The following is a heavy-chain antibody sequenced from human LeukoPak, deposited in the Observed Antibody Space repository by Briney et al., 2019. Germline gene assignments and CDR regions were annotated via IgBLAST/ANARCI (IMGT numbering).Heavy chain of an antibody. CDR3: ARGRDGYYFKGDY. CDR2: ISAYNGNT. J-gene: IGHJ4*02. V-gene: IGHV1-18*04. D-gene: IGHD5-24*01. Sequence: ASVKVSCKASGYTFTGYYMHWVRQAPGQGLEWMGWISAYNGNTNYAQKLQGRVTMTTDTSTSTAYMELRSLRSDDTAVYYCARGRDGYYFKGDYWGQGTLVTVSS. CDR1: GYTFTGYY.